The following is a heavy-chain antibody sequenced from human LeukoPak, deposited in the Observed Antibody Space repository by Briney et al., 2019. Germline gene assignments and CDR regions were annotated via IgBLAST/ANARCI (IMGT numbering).Heavy chain of an antibody. CDR2: IYHIGST. J-gene: IGHJ2*01. Sequence: PSETLSLTCAVSGYSITTGSYWGWIRQPPGKGLEWTGSIYHIGSTYYNPSLKSRVTISVDTSKNHFSLKLSSVTAADTAVYYCARLDGNCYFDLWGRGTLVTVSS. V-gene: IGHV4-38-2*01. D-gene: IGHD5-24*01. CDR3: ARLDGNCYFDL. CDR1: GYSITTGSY.